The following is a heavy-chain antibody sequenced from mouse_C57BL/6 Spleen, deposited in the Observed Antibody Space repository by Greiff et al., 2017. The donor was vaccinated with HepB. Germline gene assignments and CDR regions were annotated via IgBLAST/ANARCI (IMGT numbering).Heavy chain of an antibody. CDR1: GFTFSDYG. Sequence: DVLLVEPGGGLVKPGGSLKLSCAASGFTFSDYGMHWVRQAPEKGLEWVAYISSDSSTIYYADTVKGRFTISRDNAKNTLFLQMTSLRSEDTAMYYCARTIYYGDDEFAYWGQGTLVTVSA. CDR3: ARTIYYGDDEFAY. V-gene: IGHV5-17*01. CDR2: ISSDSSTI. J-gene: IGHJ3*01. D-gene: IGHD2-2*01.